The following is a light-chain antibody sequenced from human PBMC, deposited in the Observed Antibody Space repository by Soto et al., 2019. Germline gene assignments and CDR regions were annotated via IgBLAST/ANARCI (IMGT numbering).Light chain of an antibody. J-gene: IGKJ4*01. V-gene: IGKV1-39*01. CDR2: GAS. CDR3: QESYSTPLT. CDR1: QDISNY. Sequence: DIQMTQSPSSLSASVGDRVTITCQATQDISNYLNWYQQKPGRAPKLLIYGASTLESGVPSRFSGSGSGTDFTLTINNLQPEDFASYFCQESYSTPLTFGGGTKVDIK.